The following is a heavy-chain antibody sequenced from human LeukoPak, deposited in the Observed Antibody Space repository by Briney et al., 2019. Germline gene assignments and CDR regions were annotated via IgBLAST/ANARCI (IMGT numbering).Heavy chain of an antibody. CDR2: IKSKVDGETT. Sequence: GGSRRLSCAASRFTFSNAWMNWVRQAPGKGLEWVGRIKSKVDGETTDYAAPVKGRFTISRDDSNNMVYLQMNSLKIEDTAVYYCAIDEPNYAPYDFDYWGQGTLVTVSS. CDR3: AIDEPNYAPYDFDY. V-gene: IGHV3-15*01. J-gene: IGHJ4*02. D-gene: IGHD4/OR15-4a*01. CDR1: RFTFSNAW.